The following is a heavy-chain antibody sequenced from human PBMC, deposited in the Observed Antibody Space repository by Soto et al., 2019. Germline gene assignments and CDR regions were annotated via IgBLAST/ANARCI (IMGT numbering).Heavy chain of an antibody. Sequence: QLQLQESGPGLVKPSETLSLTCTVSGGSISSSSYYWGWIRQPPGKGLEWIGSIYYSGSTYYNPSLKSRVTLSVDTSKNQFSLKLSSVTAADTAVYYCARHASTMVRGVIEVLDYWGQGTLVTVSS. J-gene: IGHJ4*02. CDR1: GGSISSSSYY. V-gene: IGHV4-39*01. CDR2: IYYSGST. CDR3: ARHASTMVRGVIEVLDY. D-gene: IGHD3-10*01.